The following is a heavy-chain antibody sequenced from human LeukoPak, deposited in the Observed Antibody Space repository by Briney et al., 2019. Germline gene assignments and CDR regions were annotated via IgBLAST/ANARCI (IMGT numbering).Heavy chain of an antibody. CDR2: IYYSGST. V-gene: IGHV4-59*01. J-gene: IGHJ4*02. D-gene: IGHD5-12*01. Sequence: PSETLSLTCTVSGGSISSYYWSWIRQPPGKGLEYIGYIYYSGSTNYNPSLKSRVTISVDTSKNHFSLKLSSVTAADTAVYYCARLRGGYDLYYFDYWGQGTLVTVSS. CDR3: ARLRGGYDLYYFDY. CDR1: GGSISSYY.